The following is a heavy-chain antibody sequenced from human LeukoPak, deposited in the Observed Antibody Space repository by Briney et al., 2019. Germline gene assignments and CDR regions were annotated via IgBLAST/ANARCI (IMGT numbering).Heavy chain of an antibody. Sequence: GGSLRLSCAASGFAFDDYGMSWVRQAPGKGLEWVSGINWNGGSTGYADSVKGRFTISRDNAKNSLYLQMNSLRAEDTALYHCARKRPRIAARLGNDAFDIWGQGTMVTVSS. CDR1: GFAFDDYG. CDR2: INWNGGST. CDR3: ARKRPRIAARLGNDAFDI. J-gene: IGHJ3*02. V-gene: IGHV3-20*01. D-gene: IGHD6-6*01.